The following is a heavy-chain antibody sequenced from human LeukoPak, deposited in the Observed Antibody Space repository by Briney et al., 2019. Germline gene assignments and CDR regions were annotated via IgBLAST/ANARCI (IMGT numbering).Heavy chain of an antibody. Sequence: ASVKVSCKASGYTFTSYAMNWVRQAPGQGLGWMGWINTNTGNPTYAQGFTGRFVFSLDTPVSTAYLQISSLKAEDTAVYYCARDQSSSWSHYYYMDVWGKGTTVTVSS. V-gene: IGHV7-4-1*02. D-gene: IGHD6-13*01. CDR2: INTNTGNP. CDR1: GYTFTSYA. CDR3: ARDQSSSWSHYYYMDV. J-gene: IGHJ6*03.